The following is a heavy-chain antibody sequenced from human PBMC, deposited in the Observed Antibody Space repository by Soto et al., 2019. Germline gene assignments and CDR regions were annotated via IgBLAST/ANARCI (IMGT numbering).Heavy chain of an antibody. CDR3: ARGGYYRYDAFHI. J-gene: IGHJ3*02. D-gene: IGHD3-22*01. CDR2: INSDDSST. Sequence: EVQLVESGGGLVQPGGSLRLSCAASGFTFSSYWMHWVRQAPGKGLVWVSRINSDDSSTSNADSVKGRFTISRDNAKNTLYLQMNSLRAEYTAVYYCARGGYYRYDAFHIWGQGTMVTVSS. V-gene: IGHV3-74*01. CDR1: GFTFSSYW.